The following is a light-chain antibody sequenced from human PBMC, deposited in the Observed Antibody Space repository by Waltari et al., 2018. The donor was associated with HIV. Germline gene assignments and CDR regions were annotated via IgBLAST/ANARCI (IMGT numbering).Light chain of an antibody. J-gene: IGLJ2*01. CDR1: SSDVGTYNL. V-gene: IGLV2-23*02. Sequence: QSALTQPASVSGSPGQSITISCTGTSSDVGTYNLVSWYQQYPGKAPKLIIYEVSKRPSGVSNRVACSKSGNTASRTISGLQAADEADYYCCSYATSSTFVVFGGGTKLTVL. CDR3: CSYATSSTFVV. CDR2: EVS.